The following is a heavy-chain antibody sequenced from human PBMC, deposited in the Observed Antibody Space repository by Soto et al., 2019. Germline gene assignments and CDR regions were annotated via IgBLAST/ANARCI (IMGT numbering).Heavy chain of an antibody. CDR2: IYYSGTT. V-gene: IGHV4-39*02. Sequence: PXATLSLTCTVSGGSISTTSYYGDWIRRPPGKGLEWIGSIYYSGTTYYNPSLKSRVTISVDTSKNHFSLKLSSVTAADTAVYFCARRAHSSASVGYWGQGTLVTVSS. CDR1: GGSISTTSYY. CDR3: ARRAHSSASVGY. J-gene: IGHJ4*02. D-gene: IGHD6-6*01.